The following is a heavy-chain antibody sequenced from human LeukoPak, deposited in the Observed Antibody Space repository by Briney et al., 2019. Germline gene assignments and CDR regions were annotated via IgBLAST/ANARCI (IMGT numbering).Heavy chain of an antibody. V-gene: IGHV1-2*02. CDR3: ARAGSGSSGWYDWFDP. D-gene: IGHD6-19*01. CDR2: INPNSGGT. CDR1: GYTFTGYY. Sequence: ASVTVSFKATGYTFTGYYMHWVRQAPGQGLEWIVWINPNSGGTNYAQKFQGRVTMTRDTSISTAYMELSRLRSDDTAVYYCARAGSGSSGWYDWFDPWGQGTLVTVSS. J-gene: IGHJ5*02.